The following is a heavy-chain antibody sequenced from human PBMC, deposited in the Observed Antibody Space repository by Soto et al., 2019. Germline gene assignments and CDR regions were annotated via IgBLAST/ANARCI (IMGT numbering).Heavy chain of an antibody. CDR3: AREDRDRETGLVPAAIDGMDV. J-gene: IGHJ6*02. D-gene: IGHD2-2*01. CDR1: GGTFSRYS. CDR2: IIPIFWYS. Sequence: QVQLVQSGAEVKKPGSSVKVSCKASGGTFSRYSITWVRQAPGHGLEWIGRIIPIFWYSKLRTEVRGRVTITADESTSTAYMELSSLRSDDTAVYYCAREDRDRETGLVPAAIDGMDVWGQGTTVTVSS. V-gene: IGHV1-69*08.